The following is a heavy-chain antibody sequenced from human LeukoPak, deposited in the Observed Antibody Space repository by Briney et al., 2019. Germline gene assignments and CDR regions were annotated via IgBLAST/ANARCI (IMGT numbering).Heavy chain of an antibody. CDR2: IIGSGATT. CDR3: AKVGPIVAGQTLDY. J-gene: IGHJ4*02. Sequence: GGSLRLSCAASGFTFSSYAMSWVRQAPGKGLEWVSGIIGSGATTYYADSVKGRFTISRDNSKSTLYLQMNSLRAEDTAVYYCAKVGPIVAGQTLDYWGQGTLVTVSS. V-gene: IGHV3-23*01. D-gene: IGHD5-12*01. CDR1: GFTFSSYA.